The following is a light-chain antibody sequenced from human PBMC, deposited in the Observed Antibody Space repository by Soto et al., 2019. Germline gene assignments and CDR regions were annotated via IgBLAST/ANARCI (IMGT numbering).Light chain of an antibody. Sequence: DIQMTQSPATLSASVGDRVTITCRASQSISVWLAWYQQKAGKAPNLLIYKASRLESGVPSRFSGSGSGTEFTLTISSLQPDDFATYYCQHYNSYSEAFGQGTRLEIK. V-gene: IGKV1-5*03. CDR2: KAS. CDR1: QSISVW. CDR3: QHYNSYSEA. J-gene: IGKJ5*01.